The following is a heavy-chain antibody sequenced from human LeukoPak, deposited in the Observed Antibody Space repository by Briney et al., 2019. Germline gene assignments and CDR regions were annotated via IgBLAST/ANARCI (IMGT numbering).Heavy chain of an antibody. V-gene: IGHV5-51*01. Sequence: GESLKISCKGSGYSFTSYWIGWVRQMPGKGLEWMGIIYPGDSDTRYSPSFQGQVTISADKSISTAYLQWSSLKASDTAMYYCARLAMVRGVIQYYFDYWGQGTLVAVSS. D-gene: IGHD3-10*01. CDR1: GYSFTSYW. J-gene: IGHJ4*02. CDR3: ARLAMVRGVIQYYFDY. CDR2: IYPGDSDT.